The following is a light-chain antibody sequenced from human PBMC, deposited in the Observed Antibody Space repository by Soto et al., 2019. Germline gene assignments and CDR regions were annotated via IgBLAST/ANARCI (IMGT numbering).Light chain of an antibody. V-gene: IGKV3-15*01. CDR1: QSVSSN. J-gene: IGKJ2*02. Sequence: EIVMTQSPGTLSVSPGERATLSCRASQSVSSNLAWYQQKPGQAPRLLIYGASARATGIPARISGSGSGTEFPLTISSLQAEDFSVYYCQQYNNWPPGTFGQGTKLEIK. CDR3: QQYNNWPPGT. CDR2: GAS.